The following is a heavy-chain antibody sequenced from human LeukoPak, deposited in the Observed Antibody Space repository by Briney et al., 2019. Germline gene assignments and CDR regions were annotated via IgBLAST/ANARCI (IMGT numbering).Heavy chain of an antibody. V-gene: IGHV3-33*01. CDR2: VWYDGSEK. CDR3: ARDPNGDYIGTFDM. J-gene: IGHJ3*02. Sequence: GGSLRLSCAASGFTFSTYGMHWVRQAPGKGLEWVAVVWYDGSEKYYADSVKGRFTISRDNSKNTLYLQMNSLRVEDTAVYFCARDPNGDYIGTFDMWGRGTMVSVSS. D-gene: IGHD4-17*01. CDR1: GFTFSTYG.